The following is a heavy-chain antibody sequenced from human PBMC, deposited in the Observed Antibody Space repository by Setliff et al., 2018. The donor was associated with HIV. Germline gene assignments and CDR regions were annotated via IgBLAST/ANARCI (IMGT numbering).Heavy chain of an antibody. Sequence: SETLFLTCTVSGGSISSYYWGWIRQPPGKGLEWLGHIYSSGSTNYNPSLKSRVTISVDTSKNQFSLKLYSVTAADTAVYYCARAYFGSGIYYWGQGTLVTVSS. CDR1: GGSISSYY. J-gene: IGHJ4*02. CDR2: IYSSGST. CDR3: ARAYFGSGIYY. V-gene: IGHV4-4*09. D-gene: IGHD3-10*01.